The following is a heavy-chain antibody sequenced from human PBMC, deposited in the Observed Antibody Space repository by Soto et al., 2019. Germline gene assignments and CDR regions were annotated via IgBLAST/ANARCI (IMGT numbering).Heavy chain of an antibody. CDR3: ARENRVGTYYFDF. J-gene: IGHJ4*02. CDR1: GGSISSYS. V-gene: IGHV4-59*12. CDR2: IYYSGST. Sequence: LTLTAAVSGGSISSYSWSWIRQPPGKGLEWIGYIYYSGSTNYNPSLKSRVTISVDRSKNQFSLSLSSVTAADTAVYYYARENRVGTYYFDFWGQGTLVTVSS. D-gene: IGHD1-26*01.